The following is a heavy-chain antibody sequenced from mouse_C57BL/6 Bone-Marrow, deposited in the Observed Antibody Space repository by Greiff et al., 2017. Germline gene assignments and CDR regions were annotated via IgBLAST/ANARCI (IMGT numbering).Heavy chain of an antibody. CDR2: IFPGSGST. J-gene: IGHJ4*01. D-gene: IGHD3-2*02. CDR1: GYTFTSYW. Sequence: QVQLQQPGAELVKPGASVKLSCKASGYTFTSYWMHWVKQRPGQGLEWIGWIFPGSGSTYYNEKFKGKATLTVDKSSSTAYMLLSSLTSEDSAVYFCARSSGYEAMDYWGQGTSVTVSS. CDR3: ARSSGYEAMDY. V-gene: IGHV1-75*01.